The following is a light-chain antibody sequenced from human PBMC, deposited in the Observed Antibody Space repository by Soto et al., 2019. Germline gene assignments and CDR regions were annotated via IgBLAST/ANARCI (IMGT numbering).Light chain of an antibody. Sequence: EIVLTQSPATLSLSPGARAPLSCRARQSVSTYLAWYQQRPGQAPRLLIYDASYRATDIPPRFSGSGSGTDFTLTISSLEPEDFAVYYCQQRSSWPPTITFGQGTRLEIK. CDR1: QSVSTY. V-gene: IGKV3-11*01. J-gene: IGKJ5*01. CDR3: QQRSSWPPTIT. CDR2: DAS.